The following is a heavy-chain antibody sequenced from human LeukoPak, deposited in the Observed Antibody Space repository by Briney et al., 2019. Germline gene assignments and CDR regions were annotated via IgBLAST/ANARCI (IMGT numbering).Heavy chain of an antibody. V-gene: IGHV3-23*01. CDR3: AKDRGGYYWEYGMNV. CDR1: GFTFSNYA. D-gene: IGHD3-22*01. CDR2: ISTSGDST. Sequence: PGGSLKLSCAASGFTFSNYAMNWVRQAPGRGLEWVSTISTSGDSTYYADSVKGRFTISRDNSKNTLYLQMNSLRAEDTAVYYCAKDRGGYYWEYGMNVWGQGTTVTVSS. J-gene: IGHJ6*02.